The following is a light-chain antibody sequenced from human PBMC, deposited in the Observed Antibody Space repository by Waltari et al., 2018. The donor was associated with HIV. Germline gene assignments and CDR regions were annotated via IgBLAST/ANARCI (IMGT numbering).Light chain of an antibody. Sequence: QSVLSQPPSASGTPGQRLTISCSASTATNIDRDDVRWFRQVPGAAPRLLMYQTDQRPSWVTDRFSGSKSGTSASLVISGLRSEDEAHYYCAAWDDSLSGYVFGTGTKVIVL. J-gene: IGLJ1*01. CDR2: QTD. V-gene: IGLV1-47*01. CDR1: TATNIDRDD. CDR3: AAWDDSLSGYV.